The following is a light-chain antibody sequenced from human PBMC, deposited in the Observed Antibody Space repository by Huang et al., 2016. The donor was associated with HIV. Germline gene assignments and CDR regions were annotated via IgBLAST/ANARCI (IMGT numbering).Light chain of an antibody. CDR3: QQRNSWPPIT. J-gene: IGKJ5*01. CDR2: DAS. V-gene: IGKV3-11*01. CDR1: HSVGSH. Sequence: DIVLTQSPATLSLSPGESATLSCRASHSVGSHLAWYKHKPCQAPRLLVYDASNRSSGIPARFSGSCSETDFTLTVNFLAPEDSALDYCQQRNSWPPITFGQGTRLEIK.